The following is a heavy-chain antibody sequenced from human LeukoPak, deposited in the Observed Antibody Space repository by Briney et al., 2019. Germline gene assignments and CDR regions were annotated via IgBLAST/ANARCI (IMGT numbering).Heavy chain of an antibody. CDR3: ARDNWNYGDY. D-gene: IGHD1-7*01. CDR1: GYTFTRYG. V-gene: IGHV1-18*01. J-gene: IGHJ4*02. CDR2: ISAYNGNT. Sequence: ASVKVSCKASGYTFTRYGISWVRQGPGQGLEWMGWISAYNGNTNYAQKLQGRVTMTTDTSTSTAYMELRSLRSDDTAVYYCARDNWNYGDYWGQETLVAVSS.